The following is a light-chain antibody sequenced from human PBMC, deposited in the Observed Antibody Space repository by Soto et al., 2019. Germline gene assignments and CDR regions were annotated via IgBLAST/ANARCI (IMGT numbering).Light chain of an antibody. Sequence: EIVLTQSPGTLSLSPGERATLSCRASQSVSSSYLAWYQQKPGQAPRLLMYDASSRATGIPDRFSGSGSGTDFTLTISRLEPEDFAVYFCQQYGSSPRTFGQGTKVDIK. V-gene: IGKV3-20*01. CDR1: QSVSSSY. J-gene: IGKJ1*01. CDR3: QQYGSSPRT. CDR2: DAS.